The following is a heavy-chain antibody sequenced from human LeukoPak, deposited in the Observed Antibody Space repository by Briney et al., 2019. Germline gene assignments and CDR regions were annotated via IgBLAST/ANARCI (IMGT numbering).Heavy chain of an antibody. CDR3: ARISPDGAAAGNAFDP. CDR2: IYYSGSI. J-gene: IGHJ5*02. V-gene: IGHV4-28*05. Sequence: SETLSLTSAVSGYSISSSNWWGWIRQPPGKGLEWIGYIYYSGSIYYNPSLKSRVTMSVDTSKNQFSLKLSSVTAVDTAVYYCARISPDGAAAGNAFDPWGQGTLVTVSS. CDR1: GYSISSSNW. D-gene: IGHD6-25*01.